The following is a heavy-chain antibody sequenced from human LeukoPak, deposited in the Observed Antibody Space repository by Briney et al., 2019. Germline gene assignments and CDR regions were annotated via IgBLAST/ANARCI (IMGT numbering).Heavy chain of an antibody. D-gene: IGHD3-9*01. CDR3: ARDPLDNYDILTGYYTPTFDY. V-gene: IGHV1-3*01. J-gene: IGHJ4*02. CDR1: GYTFTSYA. CDR2: INAGNGNT. Sequence: GASVKVSCKASGYTFTSYAMHWVRQAPGQRLEWMGWINAGNGNTKYSQKFQGRVTITRDTSASTAYMELSSPRSEDTAVYYCARDPLDNYDILTGYYTPTFDYWGQGTLVTVSS.